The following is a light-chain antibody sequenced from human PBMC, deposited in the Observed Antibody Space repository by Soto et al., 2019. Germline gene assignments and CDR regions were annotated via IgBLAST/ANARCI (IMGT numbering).Light chain of an antibody. CDR3: QQSYSTPVT. Sequence: EIVMTQSPATLSVAAGERGTLTCRASQSVSIKLAWYQQKPGQAPRLLTYGASSRATGIPDRFGGSGSGTDFTLTINSLQPEDFATYYCQQSYSTPVTFGQGTKV. CDR1: QSVSIK. V-gene: IGKV3D-15*01. CDR2: GAS. J-gene: IGKJ1*01.